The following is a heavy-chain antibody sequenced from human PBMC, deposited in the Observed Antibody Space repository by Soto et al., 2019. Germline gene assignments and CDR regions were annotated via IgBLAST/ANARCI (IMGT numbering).Heavy chain of an antibody. CDR3: ARGIERLLGY. J-gene: IGHJ4*02. V-gene: IGHV3-30*04. CDR2: ISYDGRNK. Sequence: QVQLVESGGGVVQPGRSLRLSCAASGFSFSAYAMHWVRQAPGKGLEWVAVISYDGRNKYHADSVKGRFTISRDNSKNTLYLQMNSLRPEDTAMYYCARGIERLLGYWGQGTLVTVSS. CDR1: GFSFSAYA. D-gene: IGHD3-3*01.